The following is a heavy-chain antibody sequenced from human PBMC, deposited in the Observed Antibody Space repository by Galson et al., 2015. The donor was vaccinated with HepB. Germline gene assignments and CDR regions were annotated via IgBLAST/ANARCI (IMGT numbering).Heavy chain of an antibody. J-gene: IGHJ3*02. V-gene: IGHV1-45*02. CDR3: ARYSELLQAFDI. CDR2: ITPFNGST. D-gene: IGHD1-26*01. Sequence: SVKVSCKASGYIFTYRYLHWVRQAPGQALEWMGSITPFNGSTSYAQKFQDRVTITRDRSMSTTYMELSSLRSEDTAIYYCARYSELLQAFDIWGQGTMVTVSS. CDR1: GYIFTYRY.